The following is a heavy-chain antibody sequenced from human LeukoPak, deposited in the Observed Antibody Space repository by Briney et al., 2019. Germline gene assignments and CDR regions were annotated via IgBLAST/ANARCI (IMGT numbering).Heavy chain of an antibody. CDR3: ALGGATAY. CDR1: GFTFSSYG. V-gene: IGHV3-30*03. J-gene: IGHJ4*02. CDR2: ISYDGSNK. Sequence: PGGSLRLSCAASGFTFSSYGMHWVRQAPGKGLEWVAVISYDGSNKYYADSVKGRFTISRDNSKNTLCLQMNSLRAEDTAVYYCALGGATAYWGQGTLVTVSS. D-gene: IGHD1-26*01.